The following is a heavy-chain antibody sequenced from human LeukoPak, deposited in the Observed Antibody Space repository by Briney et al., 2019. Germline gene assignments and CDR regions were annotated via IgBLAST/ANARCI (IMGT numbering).Heavy chain of an antibody. CDR1: GFTFSNYD. CDR2: IGVAANT. Sequence: PGGSLRLSCAASGFTFSNYDMHWVRQATGKGLEWVSAIGVAANTFYSGSVKGRLTISRENAKNSLYLLMSSLRAEDTAMYYCARQNTPHGNFDYWGQGTLVTVSS. J-gene: IGHJ4*02. V-gene: IGHV3-13*01. CDR3: ARQNTPHGNFDY. D-gene: IGHD1-26*01.